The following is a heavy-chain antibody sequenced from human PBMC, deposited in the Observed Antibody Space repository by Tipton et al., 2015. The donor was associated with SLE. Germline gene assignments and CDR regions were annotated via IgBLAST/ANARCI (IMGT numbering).Heavy chain of an antibody. CDR2: IYTTGST. J-gene: IGHJ4*02. D-gene: IGHD3-22*01. CDR3: ARQKMGYYDLSGYWSQGRTWIDS. Sequence: TLSLTCTVSGDSISNDNYYWSWIRQPAGKGLEYIGRIYTTGSTSYNPSLRSRVTVSVDTSTNQFSPKLSSVTAADTAVYYCARQKMGYYDLSGYWSQGRTWIDSWGQGTLVTVSS. CDR1: GDSISNDNYY. V-gene: IGHV4-61*02.